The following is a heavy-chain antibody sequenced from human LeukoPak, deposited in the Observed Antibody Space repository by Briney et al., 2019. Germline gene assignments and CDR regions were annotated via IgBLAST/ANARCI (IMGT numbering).Heavy chain of an antibody. Sequence: GGSLRLSCAASGFMFSSYWMTWVCQAPGKGLEWVANIDQDGSEKSYVDSVKGRFTISRDNTKNSLYLQMNSLRAEDTALYYCARDQGAPGDYWGQGTLVTVSS. J-gene: IGHJ4*02. CDR1: GFMFSSYW. V-gene: IGHV3-7*01. D-gene: IGHD4/OR15-4a*01. CDR3: ARDQGAPGDY. CDR2: IDQDGSEK.